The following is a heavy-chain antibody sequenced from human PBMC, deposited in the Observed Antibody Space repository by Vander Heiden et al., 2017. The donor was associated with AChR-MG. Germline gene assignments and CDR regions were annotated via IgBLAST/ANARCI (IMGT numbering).Heavy chain of an antibody. CDR1: GGCFSGYY. V-gene: IGHV4-34*01. D-gene: IGHD3-10*01. CDR3: ARSGFGVLLWFGEPSGFDP. CDR2: INHSGST. Sequence: QVQLQQWGAGLLTPSETLSLTCAVYGGCFSGYYWSWSRKPPGKGQEWIGEINHSGSTNYNPSRKSRVTISVDTSKNQFSLKLSSVTAADTAVYYCARSGFGVLLWFGEPSGFDPWGQGTLVTVSS. J-gene: IGHJ5*02.